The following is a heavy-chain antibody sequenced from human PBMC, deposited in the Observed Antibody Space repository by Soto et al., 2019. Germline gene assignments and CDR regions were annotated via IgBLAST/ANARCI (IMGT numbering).Heavy chain of an antibody. D-gene: IGHD5-12*01. CDR1: GFTFSSYS. J-gene: IGHJ4*02. V-gene: IGHV3-21*01. CDR3: ARDHDYYYFDY. Sequence: GGSLRLSCAASGFTFSSYSMNWVRQAPGKGLEWVSSISSSSSYIYYADSVKGRFTISRDNAKNSLYLQMNSLRAEDTAVYYCARDHDYYYFDYWGQGTLVSVSS. CDR2: ISSSSSYI.